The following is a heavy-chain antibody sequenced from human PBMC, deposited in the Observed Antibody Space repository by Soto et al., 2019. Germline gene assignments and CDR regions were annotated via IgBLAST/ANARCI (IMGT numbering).Heavy chain of an antibody. V-gene: IGHV1-69*01. CDR2: IIPVFGTA. J-gene: IGHJ1*01. CDR3: ARGWNDFPH. D-gene: IGHD1-1*01. CDR1: GGTFSSYA. Sequence: QVQLVQSGAEVKKPGSSVKVSCKASGGTFSSYAISWVRQAPGQGLECMGGIIPVFGTANYAQEFQGRVTINADESTSTVYMELSSLRSEDTAVYYCARGWNDFPHWGQGTLVTVSS.